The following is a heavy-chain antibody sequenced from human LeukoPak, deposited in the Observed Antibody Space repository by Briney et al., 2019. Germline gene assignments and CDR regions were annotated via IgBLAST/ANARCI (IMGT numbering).Heavy chain of an antibody. CDR3: ARDRLNSSSCDPTRGYYMDV. CDR1: VFTFSNYY. J-gene: IGHJ6*03. V-gene: IGHV3-11*01. CDR2: ISSSGSTI. D-gene: IGHD6-13*01. Sequence: GGSLRLSCAASVFTFSNYYMRWIRQAPGKGLEWVSYISSSGSTIYYADSVKGRFTISRDNAKNSLYLQMNSLRAEDTAVYYCARDRLNSSSCDPTRGYYMDVWGKGTTVTVSS.